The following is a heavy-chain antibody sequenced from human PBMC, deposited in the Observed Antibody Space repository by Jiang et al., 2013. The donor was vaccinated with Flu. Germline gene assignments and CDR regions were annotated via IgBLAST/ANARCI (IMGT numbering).Heavy chain of an antibody. Sequence: EWLALIDWDDDKHYSTSLKTRLTISKDTSKNQVVLTMTNMDPVDTATYYCARTYSSSWYGPPFNWYFDLWGRGTLVTVSS. V-gene: IGHV2-70*19. D-gene: IGHD6-13*01. CDR2: IDWDDDK. J-gene: IGHJ2*01. CDR3: ARTYSSSWYGPPFNWYFDL.